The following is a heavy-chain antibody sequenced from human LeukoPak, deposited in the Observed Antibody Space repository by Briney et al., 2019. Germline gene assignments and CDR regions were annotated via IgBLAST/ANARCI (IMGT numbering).Heavy chain of an antibody. D-gene: IGHD5-24*01. CDR2: IYSSGST. CDR3: ARGRWPQLINY. V-gene: IGHV4-61*01. Sequence: SSETLSLTCTVSGGSISSSSYYWSWIRQPPGKGLEWIGYIYSSGSTNYNPSLKSRVTISVDTSKNQFSLKLSSVTAADTAVYYCARGRWPQLINYWGQGTLVTVSS. CDR1: GGSISSSSYY. J-gene: IGHJ4*02.